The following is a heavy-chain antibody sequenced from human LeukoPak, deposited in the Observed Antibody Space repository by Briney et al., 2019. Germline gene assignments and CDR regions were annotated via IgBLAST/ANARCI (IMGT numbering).Heavy chain of an antibody. CDR3: ARGIPAGGAFDY. CDR2: TYTDGTT. D-gene: IGHD6-13*01. V-gene: IGHV3-53*04. Sequence: GGSLRLSCVASGFIVSSTYLGWVRQAPGKGLEWVSITYTDGTTNYADSVKGRFTISRHNSKNILYVQMSSLRDEDTAVYYCARGIPAGGAFDYWGQGTLVTVSS. J-gene: IGHJ4*02. CDR1: GFIVSSTY.